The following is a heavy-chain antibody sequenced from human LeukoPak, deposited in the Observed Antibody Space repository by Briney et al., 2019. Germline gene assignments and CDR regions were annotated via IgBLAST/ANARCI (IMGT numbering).Heavy chain of an antibody. CDR3: ARGRGGWSRDWDAFDI. D-gene: IGHD6-19*01. J-gene: IGHJ3*02. Sequence: GASVKVSCKASGYTFTSYYMHWVRQAPGQGLEWMGGIIPIFGTANYAQKFQGRVTITTDESTSTAYMELSSLRSEDTAVYYCARGRGGWSRDWDAFDIWGQGTMVTVSS. CDR1: GYTFTSYY. V-gene: IGHV1-69*05. CDR2: IIPIFGTA.